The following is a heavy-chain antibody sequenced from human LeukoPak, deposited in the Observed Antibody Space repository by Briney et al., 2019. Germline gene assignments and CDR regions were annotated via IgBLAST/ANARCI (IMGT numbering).Heavy chain of an antibody. CDR1: GYDFTSVG. Sequence: ASVKVSCKASGYDFTSVGITWVRRAPGQGLEWMGWISPYNGNTRYAQKFQGRVAMTTDTSTTTAYMELRGLRFNDTAVYYCARAGPGSGWYFDYWGQGTLVAVSS. CDR3: ARAGPGSGWYFDY. V-gene: IGHV1-18*01. D-gene: IGHD6-19*01. CDR2: ISPYNGNT. J-gene: IGHJ4*02.